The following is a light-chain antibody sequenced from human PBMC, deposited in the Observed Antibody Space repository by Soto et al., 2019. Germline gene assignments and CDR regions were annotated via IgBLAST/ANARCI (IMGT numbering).Light chain of an antibody. CDR2: GAS. CDR3: QHYGSSLYT. V-gene: IGKV3-20*01. J-gene: IGKJ2*01. Sequence: EIVLTQSPGTLSLSPGERATLSCRASQSVSSSYLAWYQQKPGQAPRLLIYGASRRATGIPDRFSGSGSGTAFTLTTSRLEPEDFAVYYCQHYGSSLYTFGQGTKLEIK. CDR1: QSVSSSY.